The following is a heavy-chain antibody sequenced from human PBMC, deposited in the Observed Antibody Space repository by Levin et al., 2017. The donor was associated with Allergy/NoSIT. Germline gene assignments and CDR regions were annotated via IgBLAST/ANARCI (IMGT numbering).Heavy chain of an antibody. J-gene: IGHJ4*02. CDR1: GFTFSDHY. D-gene: IGHD2-15*01. Sequence: PGESLKISCAASGFTFSDHYMDWVRQAPGKGPEWVGRIRKKVNSYTTKYAASVEGRFTISRDDSKNSLYLQMNSLKTEDTAVYYCARGDCIGGGCYCGDYWGQGTLVTVSS. CDR2: IRKKVNSYTT. CDR3: ARGDCIGGGCYCGDY. V-gene: IGHV3-72*01.